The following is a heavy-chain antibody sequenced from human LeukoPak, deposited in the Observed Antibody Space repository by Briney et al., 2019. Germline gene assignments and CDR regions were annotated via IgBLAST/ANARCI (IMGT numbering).Heavy chain of an antibody. CDR1: GGSISSYY. V-gene: IGHV4-59*01. CDR2: IYYSGGT. CDR3: ARDKQPGDY. Sequence: PSETLSLTCTVSGGSISSYYWTWIRQPPGKGLGLEWIGYIYYSGGTNYNPSLKSRVTISVDTSKNQFSLKLNSMTAADTAVYYCARDKQPGDYWGQGTLVTVSS. J-gene: IGHJ4*02. D-gene: IGHD5-18*01.